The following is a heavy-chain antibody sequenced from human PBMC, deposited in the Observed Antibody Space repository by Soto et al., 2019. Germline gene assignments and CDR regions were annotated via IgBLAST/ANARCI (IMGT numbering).Heavy chain of an antibody. V-gene: IGHV3-30*18. J-gene: IGHJ6*02. Sequence: GGSLRLSCAASGFTFSSYGMHWVRQAPGKGLEWVAVISYDGSNKYYADSVKGRFTISRDNSKNTLYLQMNSLRAEDTAVYYCAKCIAGQGSYYGMDVWGQGTTVTVSS. CDR3: AKCIAGQGSYYGMDV. CDR1: GFTFSSYG. D-gene: IGHD6-13*01. CDR2: ISYDGSNK.